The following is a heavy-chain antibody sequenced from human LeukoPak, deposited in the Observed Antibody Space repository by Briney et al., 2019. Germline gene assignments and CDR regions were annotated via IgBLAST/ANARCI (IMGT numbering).Heavy chain of an antibody. Sequence: GGSLRLFCAASGFTVITNDMTWVRQAPGKWLEWVSVLYSDGNTKYADSVQGRFTISRDNSKNTLYLEMNSLSPDDTAVYYCARGVEPLAANTLAYWGQGTLVTVSS. V-gene: IGHV3-53*01. J-gene: IGHJ4*02. CDR3: ARGVEPLAANTLAY. CDR2: LYSDGNT. CDR1: GFTVITND. D-gene: IGHD1-14*01.